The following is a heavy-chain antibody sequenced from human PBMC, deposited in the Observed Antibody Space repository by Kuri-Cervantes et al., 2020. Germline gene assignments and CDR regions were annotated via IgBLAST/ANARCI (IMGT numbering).Heavy chain of an antibody. J-gene: IGHJ5*02. Sequence: GESLKISCAASGFTFSSYSMNWVRQAPGKGLEWVSSISDNSRYIYYADSVKGRFTISRDNAKNSLSLQMNTLRADDTAVYYCARDSSGRSNWFDPWGQGTLVTVSS. CDR1: GFTFSSYS. D-gene: IGHD1-26*01. V-gene: IGHV3-21*01. CDR3: ARDSSGRSNWFDP. CDR2: ISDNSRYI.